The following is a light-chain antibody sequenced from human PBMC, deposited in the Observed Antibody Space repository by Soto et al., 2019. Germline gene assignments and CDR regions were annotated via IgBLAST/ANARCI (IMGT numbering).Light chain of an antibody. Sequence: DIVMTQSPDSLAVSLGERATINCMSSQNVLNRANNKNYIAWYQQKPGQPPKLLIYWASTRESGVPDRFSGSGSGTDFTLTISSLQAEDVAVYFCQQYFNTPLTFGGGTKVEIK. V-gene: IGKV4-1*01. CDR2: WAS. CDR3: QQYFNTPLT. J-gene: IGKJ4*01. CDR1: QNVLNRANNKNY.